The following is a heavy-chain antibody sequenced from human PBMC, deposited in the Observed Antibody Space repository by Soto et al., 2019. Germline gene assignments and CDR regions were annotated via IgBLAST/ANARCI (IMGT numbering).Heavy chain of an antibody. Sequence: EVQLLESGGGLVQPGGSLRLSCAASGFTFSSYAMSWVRQAPGKGLEWVSAISGSGGSTYYADSVKGRFTISRDNSKNTLSLQMNSLRGEDTAVYYCAPHLWFGELYYWGQGTLVTVSS. J-gene: IGHJ4*02. CDR2: ISGSGGST. CDR3: APHLWFGELYY. CDR1: GFTFSSYA. D-gene: IGHD3-10*01. V-gene: IGHV3-23*01.